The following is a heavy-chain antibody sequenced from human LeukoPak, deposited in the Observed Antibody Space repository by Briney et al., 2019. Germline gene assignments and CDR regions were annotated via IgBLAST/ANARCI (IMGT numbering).Heavy chain of an antibody. CDR3: AREGLLRYCSSTSCYGARRYLDY. CDR1: GGSISSYY. CDR2: IYYSGST. Sequence: SETLSLTCTVSGGSISSYYWSWIREPPGKGLEWIGYIYYSGSTNYNPSLKSRVTISVDTSKNQFSLKLSSVTAADTAVYHCAREGLLRYCSSTSCYGARRYLDYWGQGTLVTVSS. J-gene: IGHJ4*02. D-gene: IGHD2-2*01. V-gene: IGHV4-59*01.